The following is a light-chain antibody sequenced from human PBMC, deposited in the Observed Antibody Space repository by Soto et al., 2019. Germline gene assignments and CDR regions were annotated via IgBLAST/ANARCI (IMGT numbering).Light chain of an antibody. CDR2: GAS. J-gene: IGKJ3*01. V-gene: IGKV3-20*01. CDR1: ERISSNF. CDR3: QQYGTSTFT. Sequence: VLTQSPGTLSLSPGERATLSCRASERISSNFLAWYQQRPGQAPRLLIYGASTRASGIPDRFSGSGSGTDFALTISRLEPEDFALYYCQQYGTSTFTFVPGTTVEIK.